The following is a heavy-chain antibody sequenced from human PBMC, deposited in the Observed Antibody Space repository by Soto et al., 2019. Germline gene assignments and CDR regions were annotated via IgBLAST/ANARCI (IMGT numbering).Heavy chain of an antibody. CDR1: GYTFTSYY. Sequence: GASVKVSCKESGYTFTSYYMHWVRQAPGQGLEWMGIINPSGGSTSYAQKFQGRVTMTRDTSTSTVYMELSSLRSEDTAVYYCARDKKLIAVAGGLFDYWGQGTLVTVSS. CDR2: INPSGGST. CDR3: ARDKKLIAVAGGLFDY. V-gene: IGHV1-46*01. D-gene: IGHD6-19*01. J-gene: IGHJ4*02.